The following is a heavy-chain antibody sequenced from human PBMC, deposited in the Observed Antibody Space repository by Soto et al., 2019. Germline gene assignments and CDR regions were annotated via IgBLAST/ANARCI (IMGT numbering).Heavy chain of an antibody. V-gene: IGHV1-46*01. CDR1: GYTFTSYY. D-gene: IGHD4-17*01. CDR3: ARDRGYGDYYYGMDV. CDR2: INPSGGST. Sequence: QVQLVQSGAEVKKPGASVKVSCKASGYTFTSYYMHWVRQAPGQGLEWMGIINPSGGSTSYAQKFQGGLTMTRDNSTSTVYMELLSLRSEDTAVYYCARDRGYGDYYYGMDVWGQGTTVTVSS. J-gene: IGHJ6*02.